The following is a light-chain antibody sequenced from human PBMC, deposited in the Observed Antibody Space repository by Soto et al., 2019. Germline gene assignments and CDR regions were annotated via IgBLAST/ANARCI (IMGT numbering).Light chain of an antibody. Sequence: EVVLTQSPATLSLSPGERATLSCRASQNVRTFLDLYQQKPGQAPRLLIYGASNRATGIPARFSGSGSGTDFTLTISSLEPEDFAVYYCQQHSHWPPWTFGQGTRVEIQ. V-gene: IGKV3-11*01. CDR1: QNVRTF. CDR2: GAS. J-gene: IGKJ1*01. CDR3: QQHSHWPPWT.